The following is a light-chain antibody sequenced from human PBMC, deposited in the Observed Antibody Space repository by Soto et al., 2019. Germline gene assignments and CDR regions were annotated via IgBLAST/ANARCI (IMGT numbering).Light chain of an antibody. CDR1: QSVFYNANNKNY. Sequence: DIVMTQSPDSLTVSLGERATINCKSSQSVFYNANNKNYLAWYQQQPGQPPRLLIYWASTRESVVPDRFSGSGSGTDFTLTISSLQAEDVALYYCHQYYTAPQAFGGGTKVEIK. V-gene: IGKV4-1*01. J-gene: IGKJ4*01. CDR2: WAS. CDR3: HQYYTAPQA.